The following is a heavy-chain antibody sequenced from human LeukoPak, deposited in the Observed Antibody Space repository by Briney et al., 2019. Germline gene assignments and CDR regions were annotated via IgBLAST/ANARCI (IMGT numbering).Heavy chain of an antibody. D-gene: IGHD3-10*01. CDR2: ISWDGGST. CDR3: AKASNYYGSGVPLAGYFDH. J-gene: IGHJ4*02. CDR1: GFTFDDYA. V-gene: IGHV3-43D*03. Sequence: GGSLRLSCAASGFTFDDYAMHWVRQAPGKGLEWVSLISWDGGSTYYADSVKGRFTISRDNSKNSLYLQMNSLRAEDTALYYCAKASNYYGSGVPLAGYFDHWGQGTLVTVSS.